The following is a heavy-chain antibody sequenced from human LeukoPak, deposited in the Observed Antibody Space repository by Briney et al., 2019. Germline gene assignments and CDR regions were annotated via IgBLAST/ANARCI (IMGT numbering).Heavy chain of an antibody. J-gene: IGHJ4*02. CDR2: ISSSSSYT. CDR1: GFTFSDYY. Sequence: PGGSLRLSCAASGFTFSDYYMSWIRQAPGKGLEWVSYISSSSSYTNYADSVKGRFTISRDNAKNSLYLQMNSLRAEDTAVYYCARYYYYGSGTFDYWGQGTLVTVSS. D-gene: IGHD3-10*01. V-gene: IGHV3-11*03. CDR3: ARYYYYGSGTFDY.